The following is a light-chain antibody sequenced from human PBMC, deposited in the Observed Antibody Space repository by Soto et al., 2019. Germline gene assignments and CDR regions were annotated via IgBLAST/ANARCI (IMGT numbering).Light chain of an antibody. V-gene: IGKV3-20*01. CDR3: QQYGSSPWT. Sequence: EIELAQSACLLCLSPAQSATPSCRASQSVSSSYLAWYQQKPGQAPRLLIYGASSRATGIPDRFSGSGSGTDFTLTISRLEPEDFAVYYCQQYGSSPWTFGQGTKVDI. CDR1: QSVSSSY. CDR2: GAS. J-gene: IGKJ1*01.